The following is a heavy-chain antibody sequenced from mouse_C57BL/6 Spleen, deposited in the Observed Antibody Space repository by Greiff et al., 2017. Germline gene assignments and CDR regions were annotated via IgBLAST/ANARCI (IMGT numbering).Heavy chain of an antibody. CDR3: SSVSYGWGFDY. J-gene: IGHJ2*01. V-gene: IGHV5-9-1*02. CDR2: ISSGGDYT. Sequence: EVKLMESGAGLVKPGGSLKLSCAASGFTFSSYAMSWVRQTPEKRLEWVAYISSGGDYTYYADTVKGRFTIPRDNARNTLYLQMSSLRSEDTAMDFYSSVSYGWGFDYWGPGTTLTVSS. D-gene: IGHD1-1*02. CDR1: GFTFSSYA.